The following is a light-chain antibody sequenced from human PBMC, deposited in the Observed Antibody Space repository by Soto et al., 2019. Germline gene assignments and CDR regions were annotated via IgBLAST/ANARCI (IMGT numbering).Light chain of an antibody. CDR3: SSLTSNRIYV. Sequence: QSALTQPTSVSGSPGQSITISCTGNHNDIGTYDYVSWYQQYPGRAPRLLIHGVTTRPSGISGRFSASKSGLTASLTISGLQPEDEADYSCSSLTSNRIYVFGPGTKVTVL. J-gene: IGLJ1*01. CDR1: HNDIGTYDY. V-gene: IGLV2-14*03. CDR2: GVT.